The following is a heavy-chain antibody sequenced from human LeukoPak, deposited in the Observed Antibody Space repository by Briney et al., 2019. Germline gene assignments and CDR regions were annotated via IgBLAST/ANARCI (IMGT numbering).Heavy chain of an antibody. Sequence: GGSLRLSCAASGFTFSNYDMSWVREASGRGLEWVSDISGSGGYTYYADAAKGRFTISRDNSNTTPYLKMSSLRAEDTAVYYCAKDLYCSSTSCYMDVWGKGTTVTVSS. D-gene: IGHD2-2*01. CDR1: GFTFSNYD. J-gene: IGHJ6*03. CDR3: AKDLYCSSTSCYMDV. V-gene: IGHV3-23*01. CDR2: ISGSGGYT.